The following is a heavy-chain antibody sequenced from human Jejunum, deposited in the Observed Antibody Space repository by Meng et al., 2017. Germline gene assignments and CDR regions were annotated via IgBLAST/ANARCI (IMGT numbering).Heavy chain of an antibody. CDR1: GFSFSDDH. D-gene: IGHD3-16*01. J-gene: IGHJ5*01. CDR3: ASDGTYRRYDS. CDR2: ISRGGSII. V-gene: IGHV3-11*01. Sequence: GESLKISCVASGFSFSDDHMTWIRQAPGKGLEWVSYISRGGSIIYYADSVKGRFTISRDDAKKSLYLQMNSLRAEDTAVYYCASDGTYRRYDSWGQGTLVTVSS.